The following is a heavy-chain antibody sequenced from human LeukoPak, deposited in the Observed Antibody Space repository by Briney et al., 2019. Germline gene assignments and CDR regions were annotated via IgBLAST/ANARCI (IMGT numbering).Heavy chain of an antibody. CDR1: GFTFSSYA. D-gene: IGHD3-3*01. J-gene: IGHJ4*02. Sequence: GGSLRLSCAASGFTFSSYAMHWFRQAPGKGLEWVAVISYDGSNKYYVDSVKGRFTISKDHATKPLYLQLNSLRAEDTAVYYCAREALSGSGIYYFDYWGQGTLVTV. CDR3: AREALSGSGIYYFDY. V-gene: IGHV3-30*04. CDR2: ISYDGSNK.